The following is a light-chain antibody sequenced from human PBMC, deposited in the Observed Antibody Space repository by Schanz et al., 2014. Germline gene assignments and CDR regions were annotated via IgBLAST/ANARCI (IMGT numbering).Light chain of an antibody. J-gene: IGLJ1*01. V-gene: IGLV2-14*01. CDR1: SSDVGGYNY. CDR2: DVS. CDR3: SSYTSISTLNYV. Sequence: QSALTQPRSVSGSPGQSVTISCTGTSSDVGGYNYVSWYQQHPGKAPKLIIYDVSNRPSGVSNRFSGSRSGNTASLTISGLQAEDEDDYYCSSYTSISTLNYVFGSGTKLTVL.